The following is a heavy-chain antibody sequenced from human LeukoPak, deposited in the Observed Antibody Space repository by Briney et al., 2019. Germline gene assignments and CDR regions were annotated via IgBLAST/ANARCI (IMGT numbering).Heavy chain of an antibody. CDR3: ARDKIVGATQFDY. V-gene: IGHV3-23*01. D-gene: IGHD1-26*01. CDR2: ISGSGGNT. Sequence: GGTLRLSCGASGFTFSSNGMTWVRQAPGKGLEWVSAISGSGGNTYYADSVKGRFTISRDNAKNSLYLQMNSLRAEDTAVYYCARDKIVGATQFDYWGQGTLDTVSS. J-gene: IGHJ4*02. CDR1: GFTFSSNG.